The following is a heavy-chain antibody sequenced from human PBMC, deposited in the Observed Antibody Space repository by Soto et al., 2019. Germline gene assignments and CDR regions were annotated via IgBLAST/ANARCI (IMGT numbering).Heavy chain of an antibody. CDR3: AGGKYSSSWYPFDY. D-gene: IGHD6-13*01. V-gene: IGHV1-18*01. CDR1: GYTFTSYG. J-gene: IGHJ4*02. CDR2: ISAYNGNT. Sequence: ASVKVSCKASGYTFTSYGISWVRQAPGQGLEWMGWISAYNGNTNYAQKLQGRVTMTTDTSTSTAYMELRSLRSDDTAVYYCAGGKYSSSWYPFDYWGQGTLVTVSS.